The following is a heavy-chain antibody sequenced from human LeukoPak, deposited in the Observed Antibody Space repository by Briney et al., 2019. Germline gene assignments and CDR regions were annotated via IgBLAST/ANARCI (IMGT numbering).Heavy chain of an antibody. D-gene: IGHD3-10*01. J-gene: IGHJ4*02. Sequence: PGGSLRLSCAASGFTFDDYGMSWVRQAPGKGLEWVSGINWNGGSTGYADSVKGRFTISRDNSKNTPYLQMNSLRAEDTAVYYCAREIWFGEMDLFDYWGQGTLVTVSS. CDR1: GFTFDDYG. V-gene: IGHV3-20*04. CDR3: AREIWFGEMDLFDY. CDR2: INWNGGST.